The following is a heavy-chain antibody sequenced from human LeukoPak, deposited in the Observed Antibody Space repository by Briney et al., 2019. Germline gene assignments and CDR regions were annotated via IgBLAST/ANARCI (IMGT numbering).Heavy chain of an antibody. J-gene: IGHJ6*02. CDR3: ARDVAFFYYGMDV. Sequence: PGGSLRLSCAASGFTFSSYGMNWVRQAPGKGLEWVAVIWKDGSNKYYADSVKGRFTISRDNSKNTLYLQMNSLRAEDTAVYYCARDVAFFYYGMDVWGQGTTVTVSS. D-gene: IGHD2-21*01. V-gene: IGHV3-33*01. CDR2: IWKDGSNK. CDR1: GFTFSSYG.